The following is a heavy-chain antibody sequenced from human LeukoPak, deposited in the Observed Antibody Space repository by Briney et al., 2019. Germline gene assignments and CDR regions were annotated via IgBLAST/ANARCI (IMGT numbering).Heavy chain of an antibody. J-gene: IGHJ3*02. CDR3: ASFYSSSGGFDI. D-gene: IGHD6-6*01. Sequence: SETLSLTCTVSGGPISSGGYYWSWIRQPPGKGLEWIGYIYHSGSTYYNPSLKSRVTISVDRSKNQFSLKLSSVTAADTAVYYCASFYSSSGGFDIWGQGTMVTVSS. V-gene: IGHV4-30-2*01. CDR2: IYHSGST. CDR1: GGPISSGGYY.